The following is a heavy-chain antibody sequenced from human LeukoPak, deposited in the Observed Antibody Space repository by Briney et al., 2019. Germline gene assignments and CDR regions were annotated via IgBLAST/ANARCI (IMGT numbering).Heavy chain of an antibody. V-gene: IGHV5-51*01. CDR3: GRRQNLGSAADAFDI. CDR1: GYSFSLYW. D-gene: IGHD2-15*01. Sequence: GESLKIPCQGSGYSFSLYWYGWVRHMPGKSLEWLGIKYPGDSDTRYSPSFQGQVIMSVDKSISTSYLRWSSLQASDTAIYYWGRRQNLGSAADAFDIWGQGTMVTVFS. J-gene: IGHJ3*02. CDR2: KYPGDSDT.